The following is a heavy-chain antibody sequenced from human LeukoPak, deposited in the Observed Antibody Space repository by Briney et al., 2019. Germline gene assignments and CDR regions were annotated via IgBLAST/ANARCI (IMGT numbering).Heavy chain of an antibody. J-gene: IGHJ6*03. D-gene: IGHD1-26*01. CDR2: IIPILGIA. CDR1: GGTFSSYA. CDR3: AREGVLVGANRENYYYMDV. Sequence: ASGKVSCKASGGTFSSYAISWVRQAPGQGLEWMGRIIPILGIANYAQKFQGRVTITADKSTSTAYMELSSLRSEDTAVYYCAREGVLVGANRENYYYMDVWGKGTTVTVSS. V-gene: IGHV1-69*04.